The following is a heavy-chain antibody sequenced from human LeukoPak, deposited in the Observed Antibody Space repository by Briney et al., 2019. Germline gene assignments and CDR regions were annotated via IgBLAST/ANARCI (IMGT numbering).Heavy chain of an antibody. Sequence: ASVKVSCKASGGTFISYAIGWVRQAPGQGLEWMGGIIPIFGTANYAQKFQGRVTITADESTSTAYMELSSLRSEDTAIYYCARSLPYGTTWYGRSDFWGQGTLVTVSS. J-gene: IGHJ4*02. CDR2: IIPIFGTA. CDR3: ARSLPYGTTWYGRSDF. CDR1: GGTFISYA. V-gene: IGHV1-69*13. D-gene: IGHD6-13*01.